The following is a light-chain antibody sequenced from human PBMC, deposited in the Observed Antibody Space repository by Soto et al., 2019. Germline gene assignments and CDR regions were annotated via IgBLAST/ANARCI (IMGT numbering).Light chain of an antibody. V-gene: IGLV1-44*01. Sequence: QSVLTQPPSASGTPGQRVTISCSGSTSNIGRNTVHWYQQLPGTAPKLLIYSNNQRPSGVPDRISGSKSGTSASLAISGLQSEDEADYYCAAWDDSLNGVVFGGGTKLTVL. CDR3: AAWDDSLNGVV. CDR1: TSNIGRNT. J-gene: IGLJ2*01. CDR2: SNN.